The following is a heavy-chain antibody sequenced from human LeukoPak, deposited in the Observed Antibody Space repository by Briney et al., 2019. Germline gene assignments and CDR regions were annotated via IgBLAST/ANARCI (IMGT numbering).Heavy chain of an antibody. CDR3: ARAHYDILTGYSSDDY. D-gene: IGHD3-9*01. CDR2: ISSSSSYI. CDR1: GFTFSSYS. J-gene: IGHJ4*02. V-gene: IGHV3-21*01. Sequence: PGGSLRLSCAASGFTFSSYSMNWVRQAPGKGLEWVSSISSSSSYIYYADSVKGRFTISRDNAKNSLYLQMNSLRAEDTAVYYCARAHYDILTGYSSDDYWGQGTLVTVSS.